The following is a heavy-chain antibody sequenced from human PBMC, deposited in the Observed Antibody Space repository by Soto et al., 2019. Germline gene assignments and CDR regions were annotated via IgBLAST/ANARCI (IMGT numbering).Heavy chain of an antibody. CDR3: ARGGPYCNNGVCYKRYYYYMDV. V-gene: IGHV4-59*12. CDR2: IYYSGST. CDR1: GGSMSTYY. Sequence: SETLSLICTVSGGSMSTYYWSWIRQPPGRGLEWIGYIYYSGSTNYSPSLKSRVTISVDTSKNQFSLKLSSVTAADTAVYYCARGGPYCNNGVCYKRYYYYMDVWGKGTTVTVSS. J-gene: IGHJ6*03. D-gene: IGHD2-8*01.